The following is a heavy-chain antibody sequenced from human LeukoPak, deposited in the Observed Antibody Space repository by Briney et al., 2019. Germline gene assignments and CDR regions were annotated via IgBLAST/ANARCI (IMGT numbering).Heavy chain of an antibody. J-gene: IGHJ4*02. V-gene: IGHV4-34*01. D-gene: IGHD3-22*01. Sequence: PSETLSLTCAVYGGSFSGYYWSGIRQPPGKGLEWIGEINHSGDTNYNPSLTIRVTISIDTSKSQFSLKLNSVTAADTAVYYCARGYYYESSGYFDSWGQGTLVTVSS. CDR1: GGSFSGYY. CDR3: ARGYYYESSGYFDS. CDR2: INHSGDT.